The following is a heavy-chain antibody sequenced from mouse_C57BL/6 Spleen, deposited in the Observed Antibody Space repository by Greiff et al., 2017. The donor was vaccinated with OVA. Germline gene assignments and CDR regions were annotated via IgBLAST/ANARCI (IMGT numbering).Heavy chain of an antibody. V-gene: IGHV5-9-1*02. D-gene: IGHD2-4*01. J-gene: IGHJ1*03. CDR3: TRDGDYDYDFDV. CDR1: GFTFSSYA. CDR2: ISSGGDYI. Sequence: EVKLVESGEGLVKPGGSLKLSCAASGFTFSSYAMSWVRQTPEKRLEWVAYISSGGDYIYYADTVKGRFTISRDNARNTLYLQMSSLKSEDTAMYYCTRDGDYDYDFDVWGTGTTVTVSS.